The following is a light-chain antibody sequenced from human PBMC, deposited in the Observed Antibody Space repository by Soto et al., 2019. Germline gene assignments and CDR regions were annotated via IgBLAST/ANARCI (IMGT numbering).Light chain of an antibody. Sequence: DIQMTQSPSSLSASVGDRVTITCRASQDISVYLAWYQHKPGKVPKLLIYSASTLQSGVPSRFSGSGSGTDFMLTSSSLQPEDVATDYCQEFNTAPLTFGQGTRLDIK. CDR3: QEFNTAPLT. CDR2: SAS. J-gene: IGKJ5*01. V-gene: IGKV1-27*01. CDR1: QDISVY.